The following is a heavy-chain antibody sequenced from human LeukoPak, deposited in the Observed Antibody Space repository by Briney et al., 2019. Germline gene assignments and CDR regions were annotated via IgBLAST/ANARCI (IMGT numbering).Heavy chain of an antibody. CDR2: IYYSGST. V-gene: IGHV4-39*01. Sequence: KPSETLPLTCTVSGGSISSSSYCWGWIRQPPGKGLEWIGSIYYSGSTYYNPSLKSRVTISVDTSKNQFSLKLSSVTAADTAVYYCARRRGDPRYFDYWGQGTLVTVSS. J-gene: IGHJ4*02. CDR3: ARRRGDPRYFDY. D-gene: IGHD4-17*01. CDR1: GGSISSSSYC.